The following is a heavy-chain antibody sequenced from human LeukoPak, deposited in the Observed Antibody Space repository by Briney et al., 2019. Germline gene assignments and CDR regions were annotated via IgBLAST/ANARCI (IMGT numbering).Heavy chain of an antibody. J-gene: IGHJ4*02. Sequence: PSETLSLTCTVSGGSISSYYWSWIRQPPGKGLEWIGYIYYSGSTSYNPSLKSRVTISVDTSKNQFSLKLSSVTAADTAVYYCATSGITMIVVVNYFDYWGQGTLVTVSS. D-gene: IGHD3-22*01. V-gene: IGHV4-59*08. CDR1: GGSISSYY. CDR2: IYYSGST. CDR3: ATSGITMIVVVNYFDY.